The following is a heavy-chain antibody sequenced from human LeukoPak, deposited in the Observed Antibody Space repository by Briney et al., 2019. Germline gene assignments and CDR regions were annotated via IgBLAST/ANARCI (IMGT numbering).Heavy chain of an antibody. D-gene: IGHD6-19*01. CDR3: ARDWNGSGWPTDY. CDR1: GFTFSSHW. V-gene: IGHV3-7*05. CDR2: IKTDGSEE. J-gene: IGHJ4*02. Sequence: GGSLRLSCAAAGFTFSSHWMSWVRQAPGKGLEWVAIIKTDGSEEDYVDAVKGRFTISRDNAKNCLYLQMNNLKAEDTAVYYCARDWNGSGWPTDYWGQGTLVTVSS.